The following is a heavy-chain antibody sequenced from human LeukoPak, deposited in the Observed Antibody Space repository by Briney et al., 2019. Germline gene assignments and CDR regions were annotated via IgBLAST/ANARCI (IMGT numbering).Heavy chain of an antibody. Sequence: GRSLRLSCAAPGFTFSSYGMHWVRQAPGKGLEWVPVIWYDGSNKYYADSVKGRFTISRDNSKNTLYLQMNSLRAEDTAVYYCARESYGSGSSDFDYWGQGTLVTVSS. D-gene: IGHD3-10*01. CDR1: GFTFSSYG. CDR2: IWYDGSNK. J-gene: IGHJ4*02. V-gene: IGHV3-33*01. CDR3: ARESYGSGSSDFDY.